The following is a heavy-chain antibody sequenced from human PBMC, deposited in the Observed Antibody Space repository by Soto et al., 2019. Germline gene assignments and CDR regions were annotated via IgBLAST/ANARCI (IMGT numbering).Heavy chain of an antibody. D-gene: IGHD3-10*01. CDR2: ISYDGSNK. J-gene: IGHJ6*02. Sequence: QVQLVESGGGVVQPGRSLRLSCAASGFIFSRYGMHWVRQAPGKGLEWVAVISYDGSNKYYAESVKGRFIISRDKSENPLYLQMNSLRAEDTAVYYCAKDLGSGKPYYYYAMDVWVQGTTVTVSS. V-gene: IGHV3-30*18. CDR3: AKDLGSGKPYYYYAMDV. CDR1: GFIFSRYG.